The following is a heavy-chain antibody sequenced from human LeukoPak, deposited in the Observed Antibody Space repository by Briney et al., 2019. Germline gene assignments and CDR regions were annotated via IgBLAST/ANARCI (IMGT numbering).Heavy chain of an antibody. J-gene: IGHJ4*02. V-gene: IGHV3-15*01. Sequence: PGGSLRLSCAASGLTFSNTWMTWVRRAPGKGLEWVGRIFRNSDTMETEYATPVKGTFTISRDDSKNTLYVQMNSLTTEETAVYYCGAYIFGLVGDCWGRGTPVTVSS. CDR3: GAYIFGLVGDC. CDR1: GLTFSNTW. CDR2: IFRNSDTMET. D-gene: IGHD1-26*01.